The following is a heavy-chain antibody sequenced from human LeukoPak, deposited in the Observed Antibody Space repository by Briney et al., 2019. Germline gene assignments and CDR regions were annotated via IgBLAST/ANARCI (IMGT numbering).Heavy chain of an antibody. V-gene: IGHV1-8*01. J-gene: IGHJ6*02. CDR1: GYTFTSYD. Sequence: ASVTVSCKASGYTFTSYDINWVRQATGQGLEWMGWMNPNSGNTGYAQKFQGRVTMTRNTSISTAYMELSSLRSEDTAVYYCARDLGAASYYYYGMDVWGQGTTVTVSS. D-gene: IGHD6-13*01. CDR2: MNPNSGNT. CDR3: ARDLGAASYYYYGMDV.